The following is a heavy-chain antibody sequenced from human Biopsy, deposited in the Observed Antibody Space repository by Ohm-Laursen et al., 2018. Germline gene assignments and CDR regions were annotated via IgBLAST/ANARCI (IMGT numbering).Heavy chain of an antibody. Sequence: SLRLSCAASGFTFPSFTMGWVRQAPGKGLQWVSGISGSGGNAYYADSARGRFNISRDNSKSRLYLQMTGLRAEDSALYYRAKDPDFWRGGEGDFWGRGTLVTVSS. CDR3: AKDPDFWRGGEGDF. J-gene: IGHJ4*02. D-gene: IGHD3-3*01. V-gene: IGHV3-23*01. CDR1: GFTFPSFT. CDR2: ISGSGGNA.